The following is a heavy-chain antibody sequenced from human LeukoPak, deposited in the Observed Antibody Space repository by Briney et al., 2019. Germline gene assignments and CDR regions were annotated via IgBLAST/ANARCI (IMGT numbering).Heavy chain of an antibody. Sequence: PSETLSLTCAVYGGSFSGYYWSWIRQPPGKGLEWIGEINHSGSTNYNPSPKSRVTISVDTSKNQFSLKLSSVTAADTAVYYCASQGTYYDFWSGYRDVDVWGQGTTVTVSS. CDR2: INHSGST. CDR1: GGSFSGYY. D-gene: IGHD3-3*01. J-gene: IGHJ6*02. CDR3: ASQGTYYDFWSGYRDVDV. V-gene: IGHV4-34*01.